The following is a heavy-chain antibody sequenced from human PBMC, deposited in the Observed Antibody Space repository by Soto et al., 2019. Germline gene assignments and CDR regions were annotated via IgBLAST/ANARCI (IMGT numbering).Heavy chain of an antibody. CDR3: ATEGIAAAGTFSYYYYMDV. Sequence: GAPVKVSCKVSGYTLTELSMHWVRQAPGKGLEWMGGFDPEDGETIYAQKFQGRVTMTEDTSTDTAYMELSSLRSEDTAVYYCATEGIAAAGTFSYYYYMDVWGKGTTVTVSS. CDR2: FDPEDGET. V-gene: IGHV1-24*01. D-gene: IGHD6-13*01. CDR1: GYTLTELS. J-gene: IGHJ6*03.